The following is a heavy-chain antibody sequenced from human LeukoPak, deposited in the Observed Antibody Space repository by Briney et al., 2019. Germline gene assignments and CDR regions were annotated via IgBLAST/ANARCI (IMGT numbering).Heavy chain of an antibody. Sequence: PGGSLRLSCAASGFTFDVYGMSWVRQAPGKGLEWVSGINWNGRSTGYADTVKGRFTISRDNARNSLSLQMNSLRAEDTAVYYCADLGITMFGGVWGKGTTVTISS. CDR3: ADLGITMFGGV. CDR2: INWNGRST. D-gene: IGHD3-10*02. V-gene: IGHV3-20*04. CDR1: GFTFDVYG. J-gene: IGHJ6*04.